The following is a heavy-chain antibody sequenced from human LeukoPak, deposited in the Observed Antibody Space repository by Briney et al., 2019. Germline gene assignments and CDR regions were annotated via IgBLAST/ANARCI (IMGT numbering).Heavy chain of an antibody. D-gene: IGHD4-17*01. CDR2: ISGSGITI. V-gene: IGHV3-23*01. J-gene: IGHJ4*02. CDR1: GFTFRSYV. Sequence: GGSLRLSCAVPGFTFRSYVMNWVRRAPGKGLEWVSSISGSGITIYYADSARGRFTISRDNSNNTLYLQMNSLRVEDTAIYYCAKGANGDYDNPFDYWGQGALVTVSS. CDR3: AKGANGDYDNPFDY.